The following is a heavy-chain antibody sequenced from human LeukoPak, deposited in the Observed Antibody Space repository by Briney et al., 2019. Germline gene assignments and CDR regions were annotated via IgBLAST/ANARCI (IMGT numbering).Heavy chain of an antibody. CDR1: GFTFSSYS. J-gene: IGHJ4*02. V-gene: IGHV3-48*01. CDR3: ARRDDYVWGSYPNYFDY. Sequence: GGSLRLSCAASGFTFSSYSMNWVRQAPGKGLEWVSYISGSSSTIYYADSVKGRFTISRDNAKNSLYLQMNSLRAEDTAVYYCARRDDYVWGSYPNYFDYWGQGTLVTVSS. CDR2: ISGSSSTI. D-gene: IGHD3-16*02.